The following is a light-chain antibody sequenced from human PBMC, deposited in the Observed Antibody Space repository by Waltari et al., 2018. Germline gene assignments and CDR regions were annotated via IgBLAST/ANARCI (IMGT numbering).Light chain of an antibody. Sequence: VVTQSPDTLSVSPRERATVSCRASQSVGDHGAWYQQRAGQPPRLLIYGASASATDIPARFSGSGSGTEFTLSISSLQSEDFAVYYCQQYDSWPPYTFGQGTKLEMK. V-gene: IGKV3-15*01. CDR3: QQYDSWPPYT. CDR1: QSVGDH. J-gene: IGKJ2*01. CDR2: GAS.